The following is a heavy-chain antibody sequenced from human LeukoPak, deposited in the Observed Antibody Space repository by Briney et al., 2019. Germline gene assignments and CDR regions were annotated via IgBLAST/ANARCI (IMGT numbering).Heavy chain of an antibody. Sequence: PGRSLSLSCAASGFTFSSHSMNWVRQAPGKGLEWVSSISSSSSYIYYADSVKGRFTIYRANAKNSLYLQMNSLRAEDTAVYYCARDYSSGWYGTHYYGMDVWGQGTTVTVSS. CDR1: GFTFSSHS. V-gene: IGHV3-21*01. CDR2: ISSSSSYI. CDR3: ARDYSSGWYGTHYYGMDV. J-gene: IGHJ6*02. D-gene: IGHD6-19*01.